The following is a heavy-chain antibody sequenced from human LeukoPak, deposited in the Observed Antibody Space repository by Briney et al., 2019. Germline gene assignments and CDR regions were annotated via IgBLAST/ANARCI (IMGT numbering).Heavy chain of an antibody. Sequence: GGSLRLSCAASGFTFSSYWMSWVRQAPGKGLEWVANIKQEGSEKYYVDSVKGRFTISRDNAKNSLYLQMNSLRAEDTAVYYCARLESSSSYYYYYYYMDVWGKGTTVTVSS. J-gene: IGHJ6*03. CDR3: ARLESSSSYYYYYYYMDV. CDR1: GFTFSSYW. V-gene: IGHV3-7*01. CDR2: IKQEGSEK. D-gene: IGHD6-6*01.